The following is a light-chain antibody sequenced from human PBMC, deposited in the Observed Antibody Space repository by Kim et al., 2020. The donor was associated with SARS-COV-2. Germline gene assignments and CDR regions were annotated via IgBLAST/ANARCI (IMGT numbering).Light chain of an antibody. V-gene: IGLV3-1*01. CDR3: QAWDSGPWV. CDR2: QDS. CDR1: KLGDKY. Sequence: SYELTQPPSVSVSPGQTASITCSGHKLGDKYACWYQQKPGQSPVLVISQDSKRPSGIPERFSGSNSGNTATLTISGTQAMDEADYYCQAWDSGPWVCGGG. J-gene: IGLJ3*02.